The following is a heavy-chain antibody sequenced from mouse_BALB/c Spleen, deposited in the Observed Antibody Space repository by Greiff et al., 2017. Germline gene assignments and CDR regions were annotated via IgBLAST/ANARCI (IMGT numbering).Heavy chain of an antibody. CDR2: ISNGGGST. J-gene: IGHJ4*01. Sequence: EVMLVESGGGLVQPGGSLKLSCAASGFTFSSYTMSWVRQTPEKRLEWVAYISNGGGSTYYPDTVKGRFTISRDNAKNTLYLQMSSLKSEDTAMYYCARHGGYDYAMDYWGQGTSVTVSS. D-gene: IGHD2-2*01. CDR3: ARHGGYDYAMDY. CDR1: GFTFSSYT. V-gene: IGHV5-12-2*01.